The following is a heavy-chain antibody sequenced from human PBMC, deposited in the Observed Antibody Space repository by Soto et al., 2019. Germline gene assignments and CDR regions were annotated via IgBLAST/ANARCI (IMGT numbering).Heavy chain of an antibody. CDR2: IYYSGST. J-gene: IGHJ4*02. CDR3: ARRSYYGSGSIFDY. D-gene: IGHD3-10*01. CDR1: GGSISSSGYY. Sequence: SETLSLTCTVSGGSISSSGYYWGWIRQPPGKGLEWIGNIYYSGSTNYNPSLKSRVTISVDTSKNQFSRKVSSVTAADTAVYYCARRSYYGSGSIFDYWGQGTLVTVSS. V-gene: IGHV4-39*01.